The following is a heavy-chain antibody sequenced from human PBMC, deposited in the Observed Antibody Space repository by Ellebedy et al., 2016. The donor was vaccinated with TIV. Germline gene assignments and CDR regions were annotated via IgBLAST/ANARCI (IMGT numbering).Heavy chain of an antibody. D-gene: IGHD3-3*01. CDR1: GFTLDDYA. V-gene: IGHV3-9*01. CDR3: AKVPDFWSGYLGYFDY. Sequence: GGSLRLSCEASGFTLDDYAMHWVRQAPGKGLEWVSGISRNSGSIGYADSVKGRFTISRDSSKNTLFLQINTLRVEDTAVYYCAKVPDFWSGYLGYFDYWGQGTLVTVSS. J-gene: IGHJ4*02. CDR2: ISRNSGSI.